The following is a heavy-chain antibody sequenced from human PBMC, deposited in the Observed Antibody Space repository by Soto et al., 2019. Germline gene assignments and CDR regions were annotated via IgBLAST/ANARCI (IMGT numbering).Heavy chain of an antibody. CDR2: IYNTGST. D-gene: IGHD3-10*01. Sequence: QLQLQESGPGLVKPSETLSLTCTVSGGSINSGTYYWGWIRQPPGKGLEWIGSIYNTGSTYSSPSLKSRVTVSIDTPNNRFSLRLSSVTAADTAVYYCVKHGFKYHMDVWGRGTPVTVSS. CDR1: GGSINSGTYY. V-gene: IGHV4-39*01. CDR3: VKHGFKYHMDV. J-gene: IGHJ6*03.